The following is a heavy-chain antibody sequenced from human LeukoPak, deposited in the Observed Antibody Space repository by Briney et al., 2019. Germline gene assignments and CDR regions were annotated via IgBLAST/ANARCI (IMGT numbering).Heavy chain of an antibody. CDR1: GFTFSSYA. J-gene: IGHJ4*02. D-gene: IGHD4-23*01. CDR3: AKTRTTVVSPMDS. V-gene: IGHV3-23*01. CDR2: ISTSSTTS. Sequence: GRPLRLSCAASGFTFSSYAMHWVRQAPGKGLEWVSSISTSSTTSNYADSVKGRFAISRENSKNTVYLQINNLRTEDTAIYYCAKTRTTVVSPMDSWGQGTLVTVSS.